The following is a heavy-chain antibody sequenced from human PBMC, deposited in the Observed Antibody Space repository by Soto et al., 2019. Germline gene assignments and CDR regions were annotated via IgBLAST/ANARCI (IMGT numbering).Heavy chain of an antibody. D-gene: IGHD3-9*01. CDR1: GFTFSSYW. J-gene: IGHJ6*02. CDR3: AGSSRYDLYFAMDV. Sequence: GGSLRLSCAASGFTFSSYWMSWVRQAPGKWLEWVANIKQDGSEKYYVDSVKGRFTISRDNAKNSLYLQMNSLRAEDTVVYYCAGSSRYDLYFAMDVWGQGTTVTVSS. CDR2: IKQDGSEK. V-gene: IGHV3-7*04.